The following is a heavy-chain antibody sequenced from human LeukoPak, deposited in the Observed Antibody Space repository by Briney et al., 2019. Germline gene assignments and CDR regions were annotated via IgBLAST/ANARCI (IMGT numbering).Heavy chain of an antibody. CDR3: ARRGGYSGYGPFDY. Sequence: SETLSLTCTVSGGSVSDYYWSWIRQSPGKGLEWIGYIYYTGSTSYNPSLRSRVTMSADTSKNQFSLKLSSVTAADTAVYYCARRGGYSGYGPFDYWGQGTLVTVSS. CDR2: IYYTGST. CDR1: GGSVSDYY. J-gene: IGHJ4*02. D-gene: IGHD5-12*01. V-gene: IGHV4-59*08.